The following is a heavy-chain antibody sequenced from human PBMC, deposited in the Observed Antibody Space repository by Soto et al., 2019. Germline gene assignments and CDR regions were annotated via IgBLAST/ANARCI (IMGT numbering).Heavy chain of an antibody. CDR1: GGPISSSSYY. Sequence: QLQLQESGPGLVKPSETLSLTCTVSGGPISSSSYYWGWIRQPPGKGLEWIGSIYYSGSTYYNPSLKSRVTISVDTSKNQFSLKLGSVTAADTAVYYCARHDWAKPFDYWGQGTLVTVSS. D-gene: IGHD3-9*01. J-gene: IGHJ4*02. V-gene: IGHV4-39*01. CDR3: ARHDWAKPFDY. CDR2: IYYSGST.